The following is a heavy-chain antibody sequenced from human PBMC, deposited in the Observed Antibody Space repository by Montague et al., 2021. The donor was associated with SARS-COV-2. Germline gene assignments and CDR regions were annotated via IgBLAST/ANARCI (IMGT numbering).Heavy chain of an antibody. CDR3: ARVDSSGPGEY. J-gene: IGHJ4*02. CDR2: ISDSGST. V-gene: IGHV4-59*08. Sequence: SETLSLTCTVSGGSLHNYFWIWIRQPPGKGLEWVGYISDSGSTKYNPSLQSRVTISVDTARNQFSLKLLSVTAADTAFYYCARVDSSGPGEYWGQGILVSVSS. CDR1: GGSLHNYF. D-gene: IGHD3-22*01.